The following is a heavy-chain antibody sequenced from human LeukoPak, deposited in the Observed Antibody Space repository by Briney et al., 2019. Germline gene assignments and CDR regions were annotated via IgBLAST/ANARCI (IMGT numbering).Heavy chain of an antibody. J-gene: IGHJ4*02. V-gene: IGHV1-69*01. CDR3: ASTYYDSSGYYNEGTLDY. D-gene: IGHD3-22*01. Sequence: SVKVSCKASGGTFSSYAISWVRQAPGQGLEWMGGIIPIFGTANYAQKFQGRVTITADESTSTAYMELSSLRSEDTAVYYCASTYYDSSGYYNEGTLDYWGQGTLVTVSS. CDR2: IIPIFGTA. CDR1: GGTFSSYA.